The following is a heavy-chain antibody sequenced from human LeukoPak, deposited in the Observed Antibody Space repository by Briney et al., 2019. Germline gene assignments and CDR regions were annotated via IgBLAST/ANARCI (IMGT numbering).Heavy chain of an antibody. CDR2: VYYSENT. J-gene: IGHJ4*02. D-gene: IGHD1-20*01. V-gene: IGHV4-59*08. Sequence: NPSDALSLPCSVSGGSIRGYYGRWMREPPGEELEWIRYVYYSENTKHNPSLESRVTISLDTSKKQFSLRLNSVTTADTAVYFCTRRVAITGTPKAYFDYWGQGILVTVSS. CDR3: TRRVAITGTPKAYFDY. CDR1: GGSIRGYY.